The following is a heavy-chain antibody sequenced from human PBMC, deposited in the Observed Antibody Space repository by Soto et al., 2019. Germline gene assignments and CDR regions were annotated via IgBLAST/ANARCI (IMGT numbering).Heavy chain of an antibody. Sequence: GESLRLSCVAFVFPFSNYCMHWVRQAPGKGLVWVSRINTDGSRTTYADSVKGRLTISRDNAKNTLYLQMNSLGAEDTAVYYCATVKSGSSHWFDPWGQGTLVTVSS. J-gene: IGHJ5*02. CDR2: INTDGSRT. CDR3: ATVKSGSSHWFDP. D-gene: IGHD3-10*01. V-gene: IGHV3-74*01. CDR1: VFPFSNYC.